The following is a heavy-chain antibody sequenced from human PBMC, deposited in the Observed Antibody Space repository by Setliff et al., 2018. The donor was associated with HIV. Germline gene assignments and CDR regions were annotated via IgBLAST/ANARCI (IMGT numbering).Heavy chain of an antibody. CDR3: MTDLRDTISGVEFDP. Sequence: GGSLRLSCTASGFTFGDYAMTWVRQAPGKGLEWVGFINSNTYGGTTDYAASVKGRFTISRDDSKNTLYVQMNGLKTEDTAVYYCMTDLRDTISGVEFDPWGQGTLVTVSS. D-gene: IGHD3-3*01. V-gene: IGHV3-49*04. CDR1: GFTFGDYA. CDR2: INSNTYGGTT. J-gene: IGHJ5*02.